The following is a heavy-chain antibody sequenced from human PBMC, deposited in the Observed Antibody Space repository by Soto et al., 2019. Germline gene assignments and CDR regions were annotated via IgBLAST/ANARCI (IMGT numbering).Heavy chain of an antibody. CDR1: GFSVSTSH. CDR2: IYSGGAT. Sequence: PGGSLRLSCAAAGFSVSTSHISWVRQAPGKGLEWVSVIYSGGATHYAVSVKGRLIISRDKSKSTVYLEMDSLRAEDTAVFYCAREQHESSGRAYFDYWGQGALVTVSS. D-gene: IGHD3-22*01. V-gene: IGHV3-66*02. J-gene: IGHJ4*02. CDR3: AREQHESSGRAYFDY.